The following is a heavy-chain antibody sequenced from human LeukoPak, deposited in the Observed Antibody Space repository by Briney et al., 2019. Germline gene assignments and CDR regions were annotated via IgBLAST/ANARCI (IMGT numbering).Heavy chain of an antibody. V-gene: IGHV3-23*03. CDR3: AKDGGDIVSSWYGPQSNWFDP. Sequence: PGGPLRLSCAASVFPFSSYAMIWAPQAPGKGLEGFSIIYSGGTTYYADYVKGRFTISRDNYKNTLYLQMNNLRAEDTDVYYCAKDGGDIVSSWYGPQSNWFDPWGQGTLVSVSS. CDR1: VFPFSSYA. J-gene: IGHJ5*02. D-gene: IGHD6-13*01. CDR2: IYSGGTT.